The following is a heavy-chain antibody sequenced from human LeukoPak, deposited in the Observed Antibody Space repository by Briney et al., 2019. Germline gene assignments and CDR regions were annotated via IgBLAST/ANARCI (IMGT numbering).Heavy chain of an antibody. V-gene: IGHV3-53*01. Sequence: PGGSLRLSCAASGFTVSSNYMSWVRQAPGKGLEWVSVIYSGGSTYYADSVKGRFTISRDNSKNTLYLQMNSLRAEDTAVYYCAREGIRLDFWSTRGDAFDIWGQGTMVTVSS. CDR2: IYSGGST. J-gene: IGHJ3*02. CDR1: GFTVSSNY. CDR3: AREGIRLDFWSTRGDAFDI. D-gene: IGHD3-3*01.